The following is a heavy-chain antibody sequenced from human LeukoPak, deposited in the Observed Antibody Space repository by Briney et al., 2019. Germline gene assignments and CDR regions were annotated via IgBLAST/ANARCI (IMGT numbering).Heavy chain of an antibody. CDR1: GFTFSRYG. CDR3: ARVLSGRGSLYDYYYYMDV. V-gene: IGHV3-30*03. J-gene: IGHJ6*03. D-gene: IGHD3-10*01. Sequence: GGTLRLSCAASGFTFSRYGMHWVRQAPGEGLEWVAVISNEGSTEYYADSVKGRFTISRDISKNTLYLQMNSLRAEDTAVYYCARVLSGRGSLYDYYYYMDVWGKGTTVTISS. CDR2: ISNEGSTE.